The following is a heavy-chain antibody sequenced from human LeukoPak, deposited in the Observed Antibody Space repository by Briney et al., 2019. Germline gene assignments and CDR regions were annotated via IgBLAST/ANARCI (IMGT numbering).Heavy chain of an antibody. V-gene: IGHV1-8*01. Sequence: ASVKVSCKASGYTFTSYDINWVRRATGQGLEWVGWMNPNSGNTGYAQKFQGRVTMTRNTSISTAYMELSSLRSEDTAVYYCARRPLPGYFFRGYYGMDVWGQGTTVTVSS. CDR3: ARRPLPGYFFRGYYGMDV. J-gene: IGHJ6*02. D-gene: IGHD2/OR15-2a*01. CDR1: GYTFTSYD. CDR2: MNPNSGNT.